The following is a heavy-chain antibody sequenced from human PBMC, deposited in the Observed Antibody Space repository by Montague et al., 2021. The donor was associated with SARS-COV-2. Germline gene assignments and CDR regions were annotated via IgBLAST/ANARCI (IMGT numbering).Heavy chain of an antibody. J-gene: IGHJ6*02. CDR2: IKQDGSEK. CDR3: ARDSGFWAQQLVPPRLYYHYYGMDV. CDR1: GFTFSSYW. D-gene: IGHD6-13*01. Sequence: SLRLSCAASGFTFSSYWMTWVRQAPGKGLEWVANIKQDGSEKYYVDSVKGRFTISRDNAKNSLYLQMNSLRAEDTAVYYCARDSGFWAQQLVPPRLYYHYYGMDVWGQGTTVTVSS. V-gene: IGHV3-7*03.